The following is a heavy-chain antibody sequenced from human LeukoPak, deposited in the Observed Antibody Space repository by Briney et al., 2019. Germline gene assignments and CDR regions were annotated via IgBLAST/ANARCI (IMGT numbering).Heavy chain of an antibody. Sequence: GGSLRLSCAASGFTFSSYAMSWVRQAPGKGLEWVSATSGSGGSTYYADSVKGRFTISRDNSKNTLYLQMNSLRAEDTAVYYCAKDNYDSSGYPGGALADAFDIWGQGTMVTVSS. D-gene: IGHD3-22*01. CDR1: GFTFSSYA. V-gene: IGHV3-23*01. CDR2: TSGSGGST. J-gene: IGHJ3*02. CDR3: AKDNYDSSGYPGGALADAFDI.